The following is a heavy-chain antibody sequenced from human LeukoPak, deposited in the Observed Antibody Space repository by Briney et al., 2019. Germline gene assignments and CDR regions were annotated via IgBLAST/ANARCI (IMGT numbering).Heavy chain of an antibody. V-gene: IGHV4-59*01. Sequence: SETLSLTCTVSGGSLSSYYWSWIRQPPGKGLEWVGYIYYSGSTNYNPAHKSRVTISVNTSKNQFSLKLGDVTAADTAVYYCAGKGSSSSGWFDPWGQGTLVTVSS. D-gene: IGHD6-6*01. J-gene: IGHJ5*02. CDR2: IYYSGST. CDR3: AGKGSSSSGWFDP. CDR1: GGSLSSYY.